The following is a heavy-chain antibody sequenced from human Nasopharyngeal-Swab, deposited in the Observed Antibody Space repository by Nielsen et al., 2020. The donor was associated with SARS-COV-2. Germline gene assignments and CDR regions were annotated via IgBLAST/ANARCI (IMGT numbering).Heavy chain of an antibody. D-gene: IGHD3-10*01. CDR3: ARVWITMVRGVIIETDESKYYFDY. Sequence: SETLSLTCTVSGGSISSGGYYWSWIRQHPGKGLEWIGYIYYSGSTYYNPSLKSRVTISVDTSKNQFSLKLSSVTAADTAVYYCARVWITMVRGVIIETDESKYYFDYWGQGTLVTVSS. V-gene: IGHV4-31*03. J-gene: IGHJ4*02. CDR1: GGSISSGGYY. CDR2: IYYSGST.